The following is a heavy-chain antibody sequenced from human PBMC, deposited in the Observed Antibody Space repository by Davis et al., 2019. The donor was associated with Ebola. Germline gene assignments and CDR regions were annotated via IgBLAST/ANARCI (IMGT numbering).Heavy chain of an antibody. Sequence: GESLKISCAASGFTFSDYYMSWIRQAPGKGLEWVSVIYSGGSTYYADSVKGRFTISRDNAKNSLYLQMNSLRAEDTAVYYCARARWLQSIYFDYWGQGTLVTVSS. CDR2: IYSGGST. D-gene: IGHD5-24*01. V-gene: IGHV3-53*01. CDR1: GFTFSDYY. J-gene: IGHJ4*02. CDR3: ARARWLQSIYFDY.